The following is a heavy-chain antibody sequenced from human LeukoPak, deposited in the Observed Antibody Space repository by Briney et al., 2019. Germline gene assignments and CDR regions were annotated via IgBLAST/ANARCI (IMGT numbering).Heavy chain of an antibody. CDR2: MYIDGTT. CDR3: ARDLSTSIQLWLLHYGMDV. Sequence: GGSLRLSCAASGFSVSRKHMNWVRQAPGKGLEWVSVMYIDGTTKYADSVKGRFTISRDNSKNTLYLRMNSLRAEDTAVYYCARDLSTSIQLWLLHYGMDVWGQGTTVTVSS. V-gene: IGHV3-66*01. J-gene: IGHJ6*02. D-gene: IGHD5-18*01. CDR1: GFSVSRKH.